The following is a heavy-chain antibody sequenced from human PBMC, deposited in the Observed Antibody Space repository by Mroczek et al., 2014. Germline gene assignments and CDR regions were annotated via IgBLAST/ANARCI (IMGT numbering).Heavy chain of an antibody. J-gene: IGHJ3*02. CDR1: GGSFSGYY. D-gene: IGHD3-3*01. CDR3: ARGGSIFGVVIIRATTAGAFDI. Sequence: QVQLQQWGAGLLKPSETLSLTCAVYGGSFSGYYWSWIRQPPGKGLEWIGEINHSGSTNYNPSLKSRVTISVDTSKNQFSLKLSSVTAADTAVYYCARGGSIFGVVIIRATTAGAFDIWGQGTMVTVSS. CDR2: INHSGST. V-gene: IGHV4-34*01.